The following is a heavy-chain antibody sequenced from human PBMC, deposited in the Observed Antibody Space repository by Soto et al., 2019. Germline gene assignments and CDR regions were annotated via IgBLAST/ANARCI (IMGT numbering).Heavy chain of an antibody. CDR2: ISGSGNYR. J-gene: IGHJ4*02. Sequence: GESLKISCSASGFTFSTYSMNWVRRAPGKGLEWVSSISGSGNYRYFADSVKGRFTISRDNAKNSVFLQMNSLRAEDTAMYYCARAFGDVGDYWGLGTLVTVSS. V-gene: IGHV3-21*01. CDR3: ARAFGDVGDY. D-gene: IGHD3-10*01. CDR1: GFTFSTYS.